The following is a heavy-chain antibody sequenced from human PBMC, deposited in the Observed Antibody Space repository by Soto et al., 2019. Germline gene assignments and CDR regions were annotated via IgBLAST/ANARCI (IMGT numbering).Heavy chain of an antibody. CDR2: IIPILGIA. J-gene: IGHJ5*02. Sequence: ASVKVSCKASGGTFSSYTISWVRQAPGQGLEWMGRIIPILGIANYAQKSQGRVTITADKSTSTAYMELSSLRSEDTAVYYCARVEGYCSSTSCHYNWFDPWGQGTLVTVSS. CDR1: GGTFSSYT. D-gene: IGHD2-2*01. CDR3: ARVEGYCSSTSCHYNWFDP. V-gene: IGHV1-69*02.